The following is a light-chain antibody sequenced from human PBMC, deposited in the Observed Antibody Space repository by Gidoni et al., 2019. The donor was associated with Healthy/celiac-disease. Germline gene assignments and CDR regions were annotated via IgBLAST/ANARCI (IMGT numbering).Light chain of an antibody. CDR2: DAS. Sequence: ELVLTQSPATLSLSPGESATLSCTASQSVSSYLAWYQQKPDQAPSLLIFDASNRATGIPARFSGSGSSTDFTLTIISLEPEDFAVYYCHQRSNWPPITFGQGTRLEIK. V-gene: IGKV3-11*01. CDR1: QSVSSY. J-gene: IGKJ5*01. CDR3: HQRSNWPPIT.